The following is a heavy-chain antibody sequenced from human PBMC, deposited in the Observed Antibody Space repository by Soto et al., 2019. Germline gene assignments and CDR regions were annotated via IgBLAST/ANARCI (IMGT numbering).Heavy chain of an antibody. D-gene: IGHD3-3*01. V-gene: IGHV1-18*01. Sequence: ASVKVSCKASGCTFSSYTISWVRQAPGQGLEWMGRISANNGNTNYAQKLQGRVTMTTDTSTSTAYMELRSLRSDDTAVYYCARVYFDYYFDYWGQGTLVTVSS. CDR3: ARVYFDYYFDY. J-gene: IGHJ4*02. CDR1: GCTFSSYT. CDR2: ISANNGNT.